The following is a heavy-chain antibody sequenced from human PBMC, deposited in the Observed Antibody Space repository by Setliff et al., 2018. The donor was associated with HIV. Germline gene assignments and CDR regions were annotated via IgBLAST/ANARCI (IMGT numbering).Heavy chain of an antibody. J-gene: IGHJ6*02. CDR2: ISAYNGNT. D-gene: IGHD3-22*01. Sequence: ASVKVSCKASGYTFTSYGISWVRQAPGQGLEWMGWISAYNGNTNYAQKFQGRVTITADKSTSTAYMELSSLRSEDTAVYYCARDGPSMITDYYYYGMDVWGQGTTVTVSS. CDR1: GYTFTSYG. V-gene: IGHV1-18*01. CDR3: ARDGPSMITDYYYYGMDV.